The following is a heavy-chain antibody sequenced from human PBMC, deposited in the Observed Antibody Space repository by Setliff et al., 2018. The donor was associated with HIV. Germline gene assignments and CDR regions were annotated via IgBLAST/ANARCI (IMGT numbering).Heavy chain of an antibody. V-gene: IGHV4-59*01. CDR2: IYYSGST. Sequence: SETLSLTCTVSGGSISNYYWSWVRQPPGKGVEWIGYIYYSGSTYYNPSLKSRVTISVDTSKNQFSLKLSSVTAADTAVYYCARGGVGAALVWFDPWGQGTLVTVS. CDR3: ARGGVGAALVWFDP. D-gene: IGHD1-26*01. J-gene: IGHJ5*02. CDR1: GGSISNYY.